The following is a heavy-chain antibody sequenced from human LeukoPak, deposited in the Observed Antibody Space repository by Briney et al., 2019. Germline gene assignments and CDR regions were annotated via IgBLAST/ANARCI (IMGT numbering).Heavy chain of an antibody. CDR2: IIPIFGTA. J-gene: IGHJ4*02. CDR1: GGTFSSYA. CDR3: ARPSQTYLYDSSGYYAY. Sequence: RASVKVSCTASGGTFSSYAIGWVRQAPGQGLEWMGGIIPIFGTANYAQRFQGRVTITADESTSTAYMELSSLRSEDTAVYFCARPSQTYLYDSSGYYAYWGQGTLVTVSS. V-gene: IGHV1-69*13. D-gene: IGHD3-22*01.